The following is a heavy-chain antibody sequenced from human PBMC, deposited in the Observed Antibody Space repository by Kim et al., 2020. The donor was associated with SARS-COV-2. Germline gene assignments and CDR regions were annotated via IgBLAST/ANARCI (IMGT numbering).Heavy chain of an antibody. D-gene: IGHD3-10*01. V-gene: IGHV1-46*01. CDR3: ARGRPVTMVRGVYYFDY. J-gene: IGHJ4*02. Sequence: PGRVTMTRDTSTSTVYMELSSLRSEDTAVYYCARGRPVTMVRGVYYFDYWGQGTLVTVSS.